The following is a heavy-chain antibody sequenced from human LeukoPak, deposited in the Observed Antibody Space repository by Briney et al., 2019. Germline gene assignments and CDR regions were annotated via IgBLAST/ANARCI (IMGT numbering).Heavy chain of an antibody. CDR3: ARVIIMPGTVDWGDS. Sequence: ASVKVSCKASGYTFPGYYIHGVRQAPGQGLEWMGRINPNSGGTNYAQKFQGRVTMTRDTSISTAYMELSSLRSDDTAVYYCARVIIMPGTVDWGDSWGQGALVTVSS. D-gene: IGHD6-13*01. CDR2: INPNSGGT. CDR1: GYTFPGYY. V-gene: IGHV1-2*06. J-gene: IGHJ4*02.